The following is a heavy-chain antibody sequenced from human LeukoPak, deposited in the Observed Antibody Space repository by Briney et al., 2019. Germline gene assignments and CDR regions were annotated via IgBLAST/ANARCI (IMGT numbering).Heavy chain of an antibody. CDR1: GYTFTNFG. J-gene: IGHJ3*02. CDR2: ISAYNGDT. Sequence: ASVKVSCKASGYTFTNFGISWVRQAPGQGLEWMGWISAYNGDTNYAQKVQGRVTVTIDTSTSTAYMDLRNLRFDDTAVYYCARDGYQKNSTALEDAFDIWGQGTMVTVSS. V-gene: IGHV1-18*01. D-gene: IGHD2/OR15-2a*01. CDR3: ARDGYQKNSTALEDAFDI.